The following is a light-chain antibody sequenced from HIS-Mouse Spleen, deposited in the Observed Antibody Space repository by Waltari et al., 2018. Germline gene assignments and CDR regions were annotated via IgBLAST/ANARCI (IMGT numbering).Light chain of an antibody. J-gene: IGKJ2*01. V-gene: IGKV3-11*01. CDR3: QQRSNWPPYT. CDR2: DAS. Sequence: EIVLTHSPATLSLSPGERATLPCRASQSVSSYLACYQQKPGQAPRLLIYDASNRATGIPARFSGSGSGTDFTLTISSLEPEDFAVYYCQQRSNWPPYTFGQGTKLEIK. CDR1: QSVSSY.